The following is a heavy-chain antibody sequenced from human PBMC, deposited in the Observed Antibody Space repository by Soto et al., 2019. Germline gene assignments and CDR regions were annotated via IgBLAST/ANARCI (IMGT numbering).Heavy chain of an antibody. CDR2: IIPILGIA. CDR1: VGTFSSYT. D-gene: IGHD3-10*01. V-gene: IGHV1-69*02. CDR3: AISMVRGVIIDWFDP. J-gene: IGHJ5*02. Sequence: QVQLVQSGAEVKKPGSSVKVSCKASVGTFSSYTISWVRQAPGQGIEWMGRIIPILGIANYAQKFQGRVKMAADKSTSTADMELSSLRSEATAVYYCAISMVRGVIIDWFDPWGQGTLVTVSS.